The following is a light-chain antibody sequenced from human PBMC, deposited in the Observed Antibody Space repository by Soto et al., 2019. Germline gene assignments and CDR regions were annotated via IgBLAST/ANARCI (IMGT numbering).Light chain of an antibody. J-gene: IGLJ1*01. CDR1: SSNIGAGYD. CDR2: GNS. CDR3: QSYDSSLSGYV. Sequence: QSVLTQPPSVSGAPGQRVTISCTGSSSNIGAGYDVHWYQQLPGTAPKLLIHGNSNRPSGVPDRFSGSKSGTSDSLAITGLQAEDEADYDCQSYDSSLSGYVFGTGTKVTVL. V-gene: IGLV1-40*01.